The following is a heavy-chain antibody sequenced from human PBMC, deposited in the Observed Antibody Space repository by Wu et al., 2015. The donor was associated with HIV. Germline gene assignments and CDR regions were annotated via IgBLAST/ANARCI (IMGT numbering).Heavy chain of an antibody. CDR1: GYTFTSYG. Sequence: QVQLVQSGAEVKKPGASVKVSCKASGYTFTSYGISWVRQAPGQGLEWMGWISAYNGNTNYAQKLQGRVTMTTDTSTSTAYMELRSLRSDDTAVYYCARDQPNYYDSSGYSYYFDYWAREPWSPSPQ. CDR3: ARDQPNYYDSSGYSYYFDY. V-gene: IGHV1-18*01. CDR2: ISAYNGNT. D-gene: IGHD3-22*01. J-gene: IGHJ4*02.